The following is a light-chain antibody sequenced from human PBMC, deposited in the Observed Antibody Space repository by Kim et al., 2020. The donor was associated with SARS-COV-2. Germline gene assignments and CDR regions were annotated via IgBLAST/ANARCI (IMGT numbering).Light chain of an antibody. V-gene: IGKV3-20*01. J-gene: IGKJ3*01. CDR3: QYNGGS. CDR1: KTVANTC. CDR2: DTS. Sequence: PSLADRDTATRSSRASKTVANTCLAWYQQKPGQAPRLLVHDTSTGATGVPDRFSASGAGTDFSLVISRPEPEDFAVYYCQYNGGSFGPGTKVDIK.